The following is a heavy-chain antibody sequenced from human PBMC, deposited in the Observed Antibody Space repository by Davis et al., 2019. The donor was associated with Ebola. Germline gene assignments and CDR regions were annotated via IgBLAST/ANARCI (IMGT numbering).Heavy chain of an antibody. CDR1: GFTFSNYA. D-gene: IGHD1-26*01. CDR2: INGDRGRI. CDR3: AKAKFSGSALIGH. J-gene: IGHJ4*02. V-gene: IGHV3-43*02. Sequence: PGGSLRLSCAASGFTFSNYAMHWVRQAPGKGLEWVSFINGDRGRIDYADSVKGRFTISGDNSKNSLYLQMNSLTTEDTALYYCAKAKFSGSALIGHWGQGTLVTVSS.